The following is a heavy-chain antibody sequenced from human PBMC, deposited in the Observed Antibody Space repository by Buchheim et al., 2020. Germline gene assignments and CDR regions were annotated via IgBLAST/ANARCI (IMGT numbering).Heavy chain of an antibody. CDR2: ISGSGGST. CDR1: GFTFSSYA. J-gene: IGHJ6*03. V-gene: IGHV3-23*01. CDR3: AKDYCSSTSCYPYYYYYYMDV. D-gene: IGHD2-2*01. Sequence: EVQLLESGGGLVQPGGSLRLSCAASGFTFSSYAMSWVCQAPGKGLEWVSAISGSGGSTYYADSVKGRFTISRDNSKNTLYLQMNSLRAEDTAVYYCAKDYCSSTSCYPYYYYYYMDVWGKGTT.